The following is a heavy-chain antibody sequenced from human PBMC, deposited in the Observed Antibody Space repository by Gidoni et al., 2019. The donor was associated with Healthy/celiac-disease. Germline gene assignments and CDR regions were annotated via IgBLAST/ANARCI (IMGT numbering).Heavy chain of an antibody. CDR1: GYTFTSYD. D-gene: IGHD2-8*01. CDR3: AREGWVCTNGVCNDAFDI. CDR2: MNPNSGNT. Sequence: QVQLVQSGAEVKKPGASVKVSCKASGYTFTSYDINWVRQATGQGLEWMGWMNPNSGNTGYAQKSQGRVTMTRNTSISTAYMELSSLRSEDTAVYYCAREGWVCTNGVCNDAFDIWGQGTMVTVSS. V-gene: IGHV1-8*01. J-gene: IGHJ3*02.